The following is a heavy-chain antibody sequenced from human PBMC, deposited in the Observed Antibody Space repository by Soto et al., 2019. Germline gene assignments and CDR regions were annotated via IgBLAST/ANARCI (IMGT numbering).Heavy chain of an antibody. V-gene: IGHV4-59*08. CDR3: ARAYSSSWYWFDP. D-gene: IGHD6-13*01. CDR2: IYYSGST. J-gene: IGHJ5*02. Sequence: SETLSLTCTVSGGSISSYYWSWIRQPPGKGLEWIGYIYYSGSTNYNPSLKSRVTISVDTSKNQFSLKLSSVTAADTAVYYCARAYSSSWYWFDPWGQGTLVTVSS. CDR1: GGSISSYY.